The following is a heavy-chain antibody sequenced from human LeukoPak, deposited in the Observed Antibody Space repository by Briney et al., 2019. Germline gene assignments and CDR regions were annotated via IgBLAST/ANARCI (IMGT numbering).Heavy chain of an antibody. J-gene: IGHJ4*02. CDR2: IYHSGST. CDR3: ARSDYYDSSGYSY. D-gene: IGHD3-22*01. V-gene: IGHV4-30-2*01. Sequence: PSETLSLTCAVSGGSISSGGYSWSWIRQPPGKGLEWIGYIYHSGSTYYNPSLKSRVTISVDRSKNQFSLKLSSVTAADTAVYYCARSDYYDSSGYSYWGQGTLVTVSS. CDR1: GGSISSGGYS.